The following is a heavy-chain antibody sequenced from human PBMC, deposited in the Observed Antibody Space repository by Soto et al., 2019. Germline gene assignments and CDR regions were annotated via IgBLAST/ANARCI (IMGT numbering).Heavy chain of an antibody. Sequence: ASVKVSWKASGGTFSSYAISWVRQAPGQGLEWMGGIIPIFGTANYAQKFQGRVTITADESTSTAYMELSSLRSEDTAVYYCARDLVWSGYCISTSCHVWFAPWGQGTLVTVSS. D-gene: IGHD2-2*01. V-gene: IGHV1-69*13. CDR2: IIPIFGTA. CDR1: GGTFSSYA. CDR3: ARDLVWSGYCISTSCHVWFAP. J-gene: IGHJ5*02.